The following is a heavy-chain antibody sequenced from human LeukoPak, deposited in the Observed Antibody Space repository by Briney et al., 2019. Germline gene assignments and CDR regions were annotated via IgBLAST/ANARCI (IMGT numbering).Heavy chain of an antibody. V-gene: IGHV4-61*02. CDR3: ARDPFRWLTDY. CDR2: IYTGGST. D-gene: IGHD6-19*01. CDR1: GGSISSGSYY. Sequence: SETLSLTCTVSGGSISSGSYYWSWIRQPAGKGLEWIGRIYTGGSTNYNPSLKSRVTISVDTSKNQFSLKLSSVTAADTAVYYCARDPFRWLTDYWGQGTLVTVSS. J-gene: IGHJ4*02.